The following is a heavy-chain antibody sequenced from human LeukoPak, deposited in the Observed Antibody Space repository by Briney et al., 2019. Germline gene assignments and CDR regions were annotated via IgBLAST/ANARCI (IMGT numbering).Heavy chain of an antibody. J-gene: IGHJ5*02. CDR3: ARGHWNGYNYNWFDH. CDR1: GYTFTSYD. D-gene: IGHD3-3*01. Sequence: ASVKVSCKASGYTFTSYDINWVRQTTGQGLEWMGWMNPNSGNTGYAQKFQGRVTMTRTTSMSTAYMELNSLGSEDTAVYYCARGHWNGYNYNWFDHWGQGTLVTVSS. CDR2: MNPNSGNT. V-gene: IGHV1-8*01.